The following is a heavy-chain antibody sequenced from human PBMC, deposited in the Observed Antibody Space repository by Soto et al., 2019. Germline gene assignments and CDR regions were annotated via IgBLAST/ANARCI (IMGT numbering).Heavy chain of an antibody. Sequence: QVQLQQWGAGLLKPSETLSLTCAVYGGSFSGYYWSWIRQPPGKGLEWIGEINHSGSTNYNPSLKSRVTLSVDTSKNQFSLKLSSVTAADTAVYYCARGPRSYCSGGSCYSGWFDSWGQGTLVTVSS. J-gene: IGHJ5*01. CDR3: ARGPRSYCSGGSCYSGWFDS. D-gene: IGHD2-15*01. CDR1: GGSFSGYY. V-gene: IGHV4-34*01. CDR2: INHSGST.